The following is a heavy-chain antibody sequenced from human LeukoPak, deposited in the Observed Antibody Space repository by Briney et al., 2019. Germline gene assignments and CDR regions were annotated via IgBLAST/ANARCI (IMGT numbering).Heavy chain of an antibody. J-gene: IGHJ4*02. V-gene: IGHV4-61*02. D-gene: IGHD3-22*01. Sequence: SETLSLTCTVSGGSISSGSYYWSRIRQPAGKGLEWIGRIYTSGSTNYKPSLKSRVTISVDTSKNQFSLKVSSVTAADTAVYYCARGDYDSSGYFDYWGQGTLVTVSS. CDR2: IYTSGST. CDR3: ARGDYDSSGYFDY. CDR1: GGSISSGSYY.